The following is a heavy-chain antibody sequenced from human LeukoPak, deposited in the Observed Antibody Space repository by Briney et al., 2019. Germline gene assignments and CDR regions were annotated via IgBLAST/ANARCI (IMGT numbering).Heavy chain of an antibody. V-gene: IGHV4-38-2*02. CDR3: ARDQEVVGADDAFDI. D-gene: IGHD1-26*01. CDR2: IYTSGST. Sequence: SETLSLTCAVSGYSISSGYYWGWIRQPPGKGLEWIGRIYTSGSTNYNPSLKRRVTMSVDTSKHQFSLKLSSVTAADTAVYYCARDQEVVGADDAFDIWGQGTMVTVSS. CDR1: GYSISSGYY. J-gene: IGHJ3*02.